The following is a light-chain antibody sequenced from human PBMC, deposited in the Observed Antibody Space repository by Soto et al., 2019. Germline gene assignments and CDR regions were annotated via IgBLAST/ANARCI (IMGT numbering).Light chain of an antibody. CDR2: AAS. Sequence: DIQMPQSPSCLSASVEDRVIITCRASQSISNHLNWYQQKPGKAPKLLIFAASSLQSGVPSRFSGSRSGPDFTLTISSLQPEDFATYYCQQSYSSPPTFGQGTKVDIK. V-gene: IGKV1-39*01. CDR1: QSISNH. CDR3: QQSYSSPPT. J-gene: IGKJ1*01.